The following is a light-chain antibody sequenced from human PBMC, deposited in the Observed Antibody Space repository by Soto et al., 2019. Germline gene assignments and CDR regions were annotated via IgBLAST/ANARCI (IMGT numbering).Light chain of an antibody. CDR2: GAS. J-gene: IGKJ1*01. CDR1: QSVSNNY. V-gene: IGKV3-20*01. Sequence: EIVLTQSPGTVSLSPGERATLSCRASQSVSNNYLAWYQQKPGQAPRLLIYGASNRATGIPDRFSGSGSGTDFTLTISXLEPEEFAVYYCQQYGSSGTFGQGTKVDIK. CDR3: QQYGSSGT.